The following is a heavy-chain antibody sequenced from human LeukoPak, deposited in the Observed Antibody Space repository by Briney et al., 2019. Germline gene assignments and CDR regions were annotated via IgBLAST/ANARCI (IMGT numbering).Heavy chain of an antibody. CDR3: ARGRSYFQH. J-gene: IGHJ1*01. Sequence: SETLSLTCTVSGGSFSSGSYYWRWIRQPPGKGLEWIGYIYYSGSTSYNPSLKSRVTISVDTSKNQFSLKLSSVTAADTAVYYCARGRSYFQHWGQGTLVTVSS. V-gene: IGHV4-61*01. D-gene: IGHD4-17*01. CDR2: IYYSGST. CDR1: GGSFSSGSYY.